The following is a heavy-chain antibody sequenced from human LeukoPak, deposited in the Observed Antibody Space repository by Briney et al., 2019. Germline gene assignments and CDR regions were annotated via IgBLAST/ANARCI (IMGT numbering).Heavy chain of an antibody. CDR2: INTNTGNP. V-gene: IGHV7-4-1*02. CDR3: ARDLAAAGTGVLGAFDI. D-gene: IGHD6-13*01. Sequence: PGGSLRLSCAASGYTFTSYAMNWVRQAPGQGLEWMGWINTNTGNPTYAQGFTGRFVFSLDTSVSTAYLQISGLKAEDTAVYYCARDLAAAGTGVLGAFDIWGQGTMVTVSS. J-gene: IGHJ3*02. CDR1: GYTFTSYA.